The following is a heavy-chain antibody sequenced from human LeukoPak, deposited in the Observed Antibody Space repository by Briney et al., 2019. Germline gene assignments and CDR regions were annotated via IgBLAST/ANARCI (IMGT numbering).Heavy chain of an antibody. CDR2: INSDGSST. D-gene: IGHD6-13*01. V-gene: IGHV3-74*01. CDR3: ARDRSSSWYRYGMDV. J-gene: IGHJ6*02. Sequence: GGSLRLSCAASGFTFSSYWMPWVRQAPGKGLVWVSRINSDGSSTSYADSVKGRFTISRDNAKNTLYLQMNSLRAEDTAVYYCARDRSSSWYRYGMDVWGQGTTVTVSS. CDR1: GFTFSSYW.